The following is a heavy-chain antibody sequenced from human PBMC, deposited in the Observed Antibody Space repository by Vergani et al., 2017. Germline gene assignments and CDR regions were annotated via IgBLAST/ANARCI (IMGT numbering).Heavy chain of an antibody. CDR2: ISASGNA. J-gene: IGHJ3*01. Sequence: QVQLQQWGAGLLKPSETLSLTCAVYGGSFSGYFWSWIRQPAGKGLEWLGHISASGNASHSPSLKTRVSMSVDTSKNQFSLTVTSVTAADTAIYFCARRSGGYYGGGKFHPLRTAFDVWGHGTVVTVSS. CDR3: ARRSGGYYGGGKFHPLRTAFDV. CDR1: GGSFSGYF. V-gene: IGHV4-59*10. D-gene: IGHD4-23*01.